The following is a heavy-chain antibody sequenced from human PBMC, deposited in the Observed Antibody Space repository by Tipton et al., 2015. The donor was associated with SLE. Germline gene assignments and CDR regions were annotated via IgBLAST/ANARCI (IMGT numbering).Heavy chain of an antibody. J-gene: IGHJ5*02. CDR1: GGSISSGDYY. Sequence: TLSLTCTVSGGSISSGDYYWSWIRQPPGKGLEWIGYIYYSGSTYYNPSLKSRVIISVDTSKNQFSLNLTSVTAADTAVYYCARGAIFSPWGQGTLVTVSS. CDR3: ARGAIFSP. D-gene: IGHD3-3*01. CDR2: IYYSGST. V-gene: IGHV4-30-4*08.